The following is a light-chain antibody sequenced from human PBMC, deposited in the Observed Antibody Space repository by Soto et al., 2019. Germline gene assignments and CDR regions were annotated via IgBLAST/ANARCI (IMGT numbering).Light chain of an antibody. J-gene: IGKJ1*01. V-gene: IGKV3-15*01. Sequence: EIVMTQSPATLSVSPGERATLSCRASQSVSSNLAWYQQKPGQSPRLLIYGTSTRATGIPAMLSGRGSGTEFTLTISSIQAEDFAVYYCHQYNFWPTFGQGTKVEIK. CDR3: HQYNFWPT. CDR2: GTS. CDR1: QSVSSN.